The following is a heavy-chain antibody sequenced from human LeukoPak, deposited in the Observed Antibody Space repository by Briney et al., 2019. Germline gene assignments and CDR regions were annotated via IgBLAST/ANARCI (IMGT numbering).Heavy chain of an antibody. CDR3: AAKYYDFWSGYYD. Sequence: PGGSLRLSCAASRFTFSDYYMSWIRQAPGKGLEWVSYISSSGSTIYYADSVKGRFTISRDNAKNSLYLQMNSLRAEDTAVYYCAAKYYDFWSGYYDWGQGTLVTVSS. V-gene: IGHV3-11*04. D-gene: IGHD3-3*01. CDR2: ISSSGSTI. J-gene: IGHJ4*02. CDR1: RFTFSDYY.